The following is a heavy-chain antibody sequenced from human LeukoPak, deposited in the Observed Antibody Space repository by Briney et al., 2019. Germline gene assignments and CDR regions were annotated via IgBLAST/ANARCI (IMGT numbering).Heavy chain of an antibody. CDR1: GFTFSSYA. CDR3: AKKVERLGWYGDYFDY. D-gene: IGHD6-19*01. J-gene: IGHJ4*02. V-gene: IGHV3-23*01. CDR2: ISGSGGST. Sequence: GGSLRLSCAASGFTFSSYAMSWVRQAPGKGLEWVSAISGSGGSTYYADSVKGRFTISRDNSKNTLYLQTNSLRAEDTAVYYCAKKVERLGWYGDYFDYWGQGTLVTVSS.